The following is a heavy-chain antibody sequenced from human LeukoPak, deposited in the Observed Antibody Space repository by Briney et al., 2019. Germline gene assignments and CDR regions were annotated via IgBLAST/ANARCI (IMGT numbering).Heavy chain of an antibody. CDR3: ARETYSSGGSYYFDY. CDR2: IYTSGST. V-gene: IGHV4-4*07. Sequence: SETLSLTCTVSGGSISSYYWSWIRQPAGKGLEWIGRIYTSGSTNYNPSLKSRVTMSVDTSKNQFSLKLSSVTAADTAAYYCARETYSSGGSYYFDYWGQGTLVTVSS. CDR1: GGSISSYY. J-gene: IGHJ4*02. D-gene: IGHD6-25*01.